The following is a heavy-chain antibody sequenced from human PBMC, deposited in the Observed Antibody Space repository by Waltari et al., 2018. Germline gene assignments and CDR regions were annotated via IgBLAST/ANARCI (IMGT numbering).Heavy chain of an antibody. CDR1: GYSISSGYY. CDR2: ISSSSSYI. Sequence: VQLQESGPGLVKPSETLSLTCAVSGYSISSGYYWGWIRQPPGKGLEWVSSISSSSSYIYYADSVKGRFTISRDNAKKSLYLQMNSLRAEDTAVYYCAREEGRGAIPSPEDAFDIWGQGTMVTVSS. V-gene: IGHV3-21*01. J-gene: IGHJ3*02. CDR3: AREEGRGAIPSPEDAFDI. D-gene: IGHD3-10*01.